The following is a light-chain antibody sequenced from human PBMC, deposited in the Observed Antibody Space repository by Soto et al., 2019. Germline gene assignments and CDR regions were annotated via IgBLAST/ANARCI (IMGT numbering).Light chain of an antibody. J-gene: IGKJ1*01. V-gene: IGKV1-27*01. CDR1: QGIGNY. CDR2: AAS. CDR3: QKYNSAPLT. Sequence: DIKMTQSPSSLSASLGDRVTITCRASQGIGNYLAWYQLQPGKVPKLLIYAASTLQSGVPSRFSGSGSGTDFTLTISSLQPEDVATYFCQKYNSAPLTFGQGTKVEI.